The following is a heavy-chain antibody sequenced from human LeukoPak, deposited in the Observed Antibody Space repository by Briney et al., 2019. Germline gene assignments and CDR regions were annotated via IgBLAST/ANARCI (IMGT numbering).Heavy chain of an antibody. V-gene: IGHV3-30*01. Sequence: GGSLRLSCAASGFTSSSYAMHWVRQAPGKGLEWVAVISYAGNNQYFADSVRGRFTISRDNSNNTLYLQMHSLSAEDTAVYYCARVSYSSNWYYFDYWGQGTLVTVSS. CDR3: ARVSYSSNWYYFDY. CDR2: ISYAGNNQ. D-gene: IGHD6-13*01. CDR1: GFTSSSYA. J-gene: IGHJ4*02.